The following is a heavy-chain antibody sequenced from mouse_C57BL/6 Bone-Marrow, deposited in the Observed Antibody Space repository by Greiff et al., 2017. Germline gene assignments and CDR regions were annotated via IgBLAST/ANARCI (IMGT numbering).Heavy chain of an antibody. CDR1: GYTFTSYG. Sequence: VQRVESGAELARPGASVKLSCKASGYTFTSYGISWVKQRTGQGLEWIGEIYPRSGNTYYNEKFKGKATLTADKSSSTAYMELRSLTSEDSAVYFCARWGGYYMDYWGQGTSVTVSS. CDR2: IYPRSGNT. J-gene: IGHJ4*01. CDR3: ARWGGYYMDY. D-gene: IGHD2-3*01. V-gene: IGHV1-81*01.